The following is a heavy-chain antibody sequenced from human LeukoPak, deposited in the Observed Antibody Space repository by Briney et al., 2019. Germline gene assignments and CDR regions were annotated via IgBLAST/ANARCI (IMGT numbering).Heavy chain of an antibody. CDR3: ARARGYSYGYHFDY. J-gene: IGHJ4*02. D-gene: IGHD5-18*01. Sequence: PSETLSLTCAVYGGPFSGYYWSWIRQPPGKGLEWIGQINHSGSTNYNPSLKSRVTISVDTSKNQFSLKLSSVTAADTAVYYCARARGYSYGYHFDYWGRGTLVTVSS. CDR1: GGPFSGYY. V-gene: IGHV4-34*01. CDR2: INHSGST.